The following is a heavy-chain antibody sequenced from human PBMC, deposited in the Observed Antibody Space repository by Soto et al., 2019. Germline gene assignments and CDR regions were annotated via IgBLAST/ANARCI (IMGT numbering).Heavy chain of an antibody. J-gene: IGHJ4*02. Sequence: QVQLVQSGAEVKKPGSSVKVSCKASGGTFSSDSFSWVRQAPGQGLEWMGGITPMFDTPIYAQKFQDGVTITADESTSTAYMQLSRLRAGDTAVYYCARSGGLDRDFNYWGQGALVTVSS. CDR3: ARSGGLDRDFNY. V-gene: IGHV1-69*12. CDR1: GGTFSSDS. D-gene: IGHD2-15*01. CDR2: ITPMFDTP.